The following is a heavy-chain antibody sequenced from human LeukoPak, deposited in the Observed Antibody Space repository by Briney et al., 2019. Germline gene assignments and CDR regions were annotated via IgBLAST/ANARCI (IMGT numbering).Heavy chain of an antibody. CDR2: ISGSGGST. V-gene: IGHV3-23*01. D-gene: IGHD3-22*01. J-gene: IGHJ4*02. CDR1: GFTFSSYA. Sequence: GGSLRLSCAASGFTFSSYAMSWVRQAPGKGLEWVSAISGSGGSTYYADSVKGRFTISRDNAKNTLYLQMNSLRAEDTAVYYCAKDYYDSSGYYKTLFDYWGQGTLVTVSS. CDR3: AKDYYDSSGYYKTLFDY.